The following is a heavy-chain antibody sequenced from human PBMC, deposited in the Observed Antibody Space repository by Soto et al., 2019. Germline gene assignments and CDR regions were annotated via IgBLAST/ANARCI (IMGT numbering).Heavy chain of an antibody. D-gene: IGHD6-6*01. Sequence: GVSLRLSFAASGLTFSIYGMPWVRQAPGTGPEWVAVIWYDGSNKYYADSVKGRFTISRDNSKNTLYLQMNSLRAEDTAVYYCARGTAARSKPVYYYYGMDVWGQGTKVTVSS. CDR3: ARGTAARSKPVYYYYGMDV. J-gene: IGHJ6*02. V-gene: IGHV3-33*01. CDR2: IWYDGSNK. CDR1: GLTFSIYG.